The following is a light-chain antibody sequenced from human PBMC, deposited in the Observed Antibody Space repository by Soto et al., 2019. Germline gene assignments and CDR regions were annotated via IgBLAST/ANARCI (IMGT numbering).Light chain of an antibody. CDR2: DAS. CDR3: QHYGGSPWT. Sequence: DIQMTQSPSSLSASVGDRVTITCQASQDIKNYLNWYQQKSGKAPKLLIYDASDLETGVPSRFSGSGSGTDFTFTVSRLEPEDFAVYYCQHYGGSPWTFGQGTKVEI. J-gene: IGKJ1*01. CDR1: QDIKNY. V-gene: IGKV1-33*01.